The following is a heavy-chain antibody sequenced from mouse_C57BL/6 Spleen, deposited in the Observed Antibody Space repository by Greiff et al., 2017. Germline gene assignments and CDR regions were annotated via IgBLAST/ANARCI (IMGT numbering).Heavy chain of an antibody. Sequence: QVQLQHSGAELARPGASVKLSCKASGYTFTSYGISWVKQRTGQGLEWIGEIYPRSGNTYYNEKFKGKATLTADKSSSTAYMELRSLTSEDSAVYFCAIYYYGSLNYAMDYWGQGTSVTVSS. CDR2: IYPRSGNT. V-gene: IGHV1-81*01. J-gene: IGHJ4*01. CDR3: AIYYYGSLNYAMDY. CDR1: GYTFTSYG. D-gene: IGHD1-1*01.